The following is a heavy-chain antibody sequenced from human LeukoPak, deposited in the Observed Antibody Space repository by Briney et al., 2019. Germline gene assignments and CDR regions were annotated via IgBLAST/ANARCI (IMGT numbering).Heavy chain of an antibody. CDR2: IIPSGSNT. CDR1: GYTFTNYY. CDR3: ARSGSSTSCPRDY. D-gene: IGHD2-2*01. J-gene: IGHJ4*02. Sequence: ASVKVSCKASGYTFTNYYMHWVRQAPGQGLEWMGIIIPSGSNTSYAQKFQGRVTMTRDTSTSTFYMELSSLRSEDTAVYYCARSGSSTSCPRDYWGQGTLVTVDS. V-gene: IGHV1-46*01.